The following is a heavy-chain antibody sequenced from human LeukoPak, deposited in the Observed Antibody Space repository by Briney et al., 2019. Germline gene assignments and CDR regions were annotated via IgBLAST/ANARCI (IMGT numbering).Heavy chain of an antibody. V-gene: IGHV3-53*01. D-gene: IGHD3-10*02. CDR2: IGSDYKT. Sequence: GGSLRLSCAASGFTVSSNYMSWVRQAPGKGLEWVSSIGSDYKTHYSESVKGRFAISRDNSQSTVFLQMNSLRAEDTALYYCAKGLHYYVAMDVWGQGTAVTVSS. CDR3: AKGLHYYVAMDV. J-gene: IGHJ6*02. CDR1: GFTVSSNY.